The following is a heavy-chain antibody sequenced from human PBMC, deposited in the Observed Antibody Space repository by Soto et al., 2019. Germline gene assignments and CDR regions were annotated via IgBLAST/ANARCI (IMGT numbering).Heavy chain of an antibody. J-gene: IGHJ6*01. V-gene: IGHV4-31*03. CDR2: IYYTGTT. CDR3: ARDPYYGMDV. Sequence: SETLSLTCTVSGCSIRTLRYYWNWIRQQPGTDLAWIGYIYYTGTTNYNPSLKSRVTRSVDTSKNQFSLKLSSVTAAATAVYYCARDPYYGMDVWGQGTTVTVSS. CDR1: GCSIRTLRYY. D-gene: IGHD3-16*01.